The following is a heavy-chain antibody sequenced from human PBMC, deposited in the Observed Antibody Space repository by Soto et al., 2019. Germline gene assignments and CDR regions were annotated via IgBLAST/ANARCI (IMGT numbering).Heavy chain of an antibody. Sequence: PSETLSVTCIVSGGSISSSSYYWGWTRQPPGKGLEWIGSLYYSGSTYYNPSLKSRVTISVDTSKNQFSLKLSSVTAADTAVYYCAREGGIAVAGTRTFDYWGQGTMVTVSS. CDR1: GGSISSSSYY. CDR2: LYYSGST. D-gene: IGHD6-19*01. CDR3: AREGGIAVAGTRTFDY. V-gene: IGHV4-39*02. J-gene: IGHJ4*02.